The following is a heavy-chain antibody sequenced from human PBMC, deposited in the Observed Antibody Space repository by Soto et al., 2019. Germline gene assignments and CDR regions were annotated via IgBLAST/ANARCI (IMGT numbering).Heavy chain of an antibody. CDR2: ISGSGEST. CDR3: AKDFGDIVVVVLAPYGMDV. J-gene: IGHJ6*02. CDR1: GFSFNNYA. D-gene: IGHD2-15*01. Sequence: VGSLRLSCSASGFSFNNYAMNWVRQAPGKGLEWVSVISGSGESTYYADSVKGRFTISRDNSKNTLYLQMNSLRAEDTAVYFCAKDFGDIVVVVLAPYGMDVWGQGTTVTVSS. V-gene: IGHV3-23*01.